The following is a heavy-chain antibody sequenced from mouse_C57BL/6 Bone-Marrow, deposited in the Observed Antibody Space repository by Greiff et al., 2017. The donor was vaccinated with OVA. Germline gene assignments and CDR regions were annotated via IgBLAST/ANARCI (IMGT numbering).Heavy chain of an antibody. CDR1: GFTFSSYA. V-gene: IGHV5-4*01. J-gene: IGHJ2*01. CDR3: AREGNDYLDY. D-gene: IGHD2-3*01. CDR2: ISDGGSYT. Sequence: EVKVVESGGGLVKPGGSLKLSCAASGFTFSSYAMSWVRQTPEKRLEWVATISDGGSYTYYPDNVKGRFTISRDNAKNNLYLQMSHLKSEDTAMYYCAREGNDYLDYWGQGTTLTVSS.